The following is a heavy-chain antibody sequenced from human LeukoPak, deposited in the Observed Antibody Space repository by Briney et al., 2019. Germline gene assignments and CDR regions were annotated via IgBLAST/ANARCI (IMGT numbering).Heavy chain of an antibody. D-gene: IGHD3-10*01. Sequence: SETLSLTCTVSGGSISSYYWSWIRQPPGKGLERIGYIYHSGSTYYNPSLKSRVTISVDRSKNQFSLKLSSVTAADTAVYYCARDSYYGSGSLEPFDYWGQGTLVTVSS. CDR2: IYHSGST. V-gene: IGHV4-59*12. J-gene: IGHJ4*02. CDR3: ARDSYYGSGSLEPFDY. CDR1: GGSISSYY.